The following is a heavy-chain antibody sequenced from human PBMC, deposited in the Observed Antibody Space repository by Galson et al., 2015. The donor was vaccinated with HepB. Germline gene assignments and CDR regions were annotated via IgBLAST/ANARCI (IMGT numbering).Heavy chain of an antibody. D-gene: IGHD6-19*01. CDR2: ITYSSSTI. V-gene: IGHV3-48*02. Sequence: SLRLSCAASGFTFSSYSMNWVRQAPGKGLEWVSFITYSSSTIYSADSVKGRFTISRDNAKNSLYLQMNSLRDEDTAVYYCAREAGPAVASPFDYWGQGTLVTVSS. J-gene: IGHJ4*02. CDR1: GFTFSSYS. CDR3: AREAGPAVASPFDY.